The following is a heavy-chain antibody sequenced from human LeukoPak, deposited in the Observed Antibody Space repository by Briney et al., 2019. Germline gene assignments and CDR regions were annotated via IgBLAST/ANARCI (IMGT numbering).Heavy chain of an antibody. Sequence: GGSLRLSCAVSGFTVSSNFMSWVRQAPGKGPEWVSVIYTSGITYYADSVRGRFTISRDNSKNTLYLQMDSLTAENTAVYYCAREDAGGTYSFDYWGQGTLVTVSS. D-gene: IGHD1-26*01. CDR1: GFTVSSNF. CDR3: AREDAGGTYSFDY. CDR2: IYTSGIT. J-gene: IGHJ4*02. V-gene: IGHV3-66*01.